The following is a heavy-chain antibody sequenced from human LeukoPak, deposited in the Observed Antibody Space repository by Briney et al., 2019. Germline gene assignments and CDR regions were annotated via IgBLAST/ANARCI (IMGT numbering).Heavy chain of an antibody. CDR3: AKGVVRSYYYGMDV. CDR2: ISDSGGST. J-gene: IGHJ6*02. D-gene: IGHD2-15*01. Sequence: GGSLRLSCAASGFTLTIYAMSWVRQAPGKGLEWVSGISDSGGSTDYADSVKGRFTISRDNPKNTLYLQMNSLRAEDTALYYCAKGVVRSYYYGMDVWGQGTTVTVSS. CDR1: GFTLTIYA. V-gene: IGHV3-23*01.